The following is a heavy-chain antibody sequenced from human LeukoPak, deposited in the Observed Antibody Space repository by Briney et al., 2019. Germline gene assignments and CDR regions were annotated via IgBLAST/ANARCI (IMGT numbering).Heavy chain of an antibody. J-gene: IGHJ5*02. D-gene: IGHD2/OR15-2a*01. Sequence: GGSLRLSCAASGVTVSSYYMSWVRQAPGKGLEWVSIIYSDGTTYYADSVKGRFTVSRDNSKNTLYLQRNSLRAEDTAVYYCARLLGTSWVQGTLVTVSS. CDR3: ARLLGTS. CDR2: IYSDGTT. CDR1: GVTVSSYY. V-gene: IGHV3-53*01.